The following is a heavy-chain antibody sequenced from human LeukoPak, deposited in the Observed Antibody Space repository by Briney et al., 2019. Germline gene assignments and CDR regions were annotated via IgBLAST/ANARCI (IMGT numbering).Heavy chain of an antibody. CDR3: ARVFSSSGAMGTDY. CDR2: ISYDGSNK. CDR1: GFTFSSYA. J-gene: IGHJ4*02. Sequence: GGSLRLSCAASGFTFSSYAMHWVRQAPGKGLEWVAVISYDGSNKYYADSVKGRFTISRDNPKNTLYLQMNSLRAEDTAVYYCARVFSSSGAMGTDYWGQGTLVTVSS. D-gene: IGHD6-19*01. V-gene: IGHV3-30-3*01.